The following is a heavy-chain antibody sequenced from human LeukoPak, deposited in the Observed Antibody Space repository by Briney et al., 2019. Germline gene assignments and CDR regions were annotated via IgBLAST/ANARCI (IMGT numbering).Heavy chain of an antibody. J-gene: IGHJ2*01. Sequence: PSETLSLTCAVYGGSFSGYYWSWIRQPPGKGLEWNGEINHSGSTNYNPSLKSRVTISVDTSKNQFSLKLSSVTAADTAVYYCARGVSWTLRYFDLWGRGTLVTVSS. V-gene: IGHV4-34*01. D-gene: IGHD3-16*01. CDR3: ARGVSWTLRYFDL. CDR1: GGSFSGYY. CDR2: INHSGST.